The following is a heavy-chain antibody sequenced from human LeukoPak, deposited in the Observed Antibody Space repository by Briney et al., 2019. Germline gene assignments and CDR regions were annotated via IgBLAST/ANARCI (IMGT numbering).Heavy chain of an antibody. D-gene: IGHD4/OR15-4a*01. V-gene: IGHV1-2*02. J-gene: IGHJ4*02. CDR2: ISPDTGVT. CDR1: GYTFTDYY. CDR3: ARGAKQY. Sequence: GASVTVSCKTSGYTFTDYYIHWIRQAPGQGLEWMGWISPDTGVTTSAQNFEGRVTLTWDTSITSTFMELTNLRPDDTAVYYCARGAKQYWGQGTLVTVSS.